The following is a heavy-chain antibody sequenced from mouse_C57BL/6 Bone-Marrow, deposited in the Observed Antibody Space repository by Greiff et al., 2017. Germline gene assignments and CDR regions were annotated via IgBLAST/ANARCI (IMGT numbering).Heavy chain of an antibody. CDR1: GYAFSSSW. Sequence: VHLVESGPELVKPGASVKISCKASGYAFSSSWMNWVKQRPGKGLAWIGRIYPGDGDTNYTGKFKGKATLTADNSYSTAYMQLSSLTSEDSAVYFCARSVYSNYRGDYWGQGTSVTVAS. D-gene: IGHD2-5*01. V-gene: IGHV1-82*01. CDR3: ARSVYSNYRGDY. J-gene: IGHJ4*01. CDR2: IYPGDGDT.